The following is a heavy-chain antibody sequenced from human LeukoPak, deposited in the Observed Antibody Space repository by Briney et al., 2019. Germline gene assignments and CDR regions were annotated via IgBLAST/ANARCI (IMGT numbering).Heavy chain of an antibody. Sequence: GGSLRLSCAASGFTFSTYAMNWVRQAPGKGLEWVAVISDDGRHNYYADSVKGRFTISRDNSKSTLYLQMNSLGAEDTAVYYCARGGGYLYYFDYWGQGTLVTVSS. CDR2: ISDDGRHN. V-gene: IGHV3-30*04. J-gene: IGHJ4*02. CDR3: ARGGGYLYYFDY. CDR1: GFTFSTYA. D-gene: IGHD3-22*01.